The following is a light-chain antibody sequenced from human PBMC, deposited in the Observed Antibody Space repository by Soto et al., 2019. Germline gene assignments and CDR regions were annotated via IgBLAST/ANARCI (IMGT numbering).Light chain of an antibody. Sequence: EILLTQSQGTLSVSPGEGVTLSSRASQSVSGNLAWYQQKPGRPPRRLIYGPSTRATGIPARISGSGSGTEFTLTISSLQPEDFAVYYCQQYYSWPLTFGGGTTVEI. CDR3: QQYYSWPLT. J-gene: IGKJ4*01. CDR2: GPS. V-gene: IGKV3-15*01. CDR1: QSVSGN.